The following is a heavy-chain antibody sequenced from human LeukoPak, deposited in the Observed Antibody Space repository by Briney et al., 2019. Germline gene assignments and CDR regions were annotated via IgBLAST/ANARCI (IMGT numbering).Heavy chain of an antibody. Sequence: GGSLRLSCAASGFTFSSSAMSWVRQAPGKGLEWVAAISDTGRLSYCADSVNGRFTISRDNSKNTLSLQMNSLRAADTAVYYCAKARGGYHSYYFDYWGQGTLVTVSS. J-gene: IGHJ4*02. CDR3: AKARGGYHSYYFDY. D-gene: IGHD5-18*01. CDR1: GFTFSSSA. CDR2: ISDTGRLS. V-gene: IGHV3-23*01.